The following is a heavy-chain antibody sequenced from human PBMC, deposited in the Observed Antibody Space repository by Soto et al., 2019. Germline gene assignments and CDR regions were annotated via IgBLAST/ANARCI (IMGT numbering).Heavy chain of an antibody. D-gene: IGHD3-22*01. V-gene: IGHV4-59*01. J-gene: IGHJ4*02. Sequence: SETLSLTCTVSGGSISSYYWSWIRQPPGKGLEWIGYIYYSGSTNYNPSLKSRVTISVDTSKNQFSLKLSSVTAADTAVYYCARERGYYDSSGYYYGVHNVSNFDCGGQGTLVTVPS. CDR2: IYYSGST. CDR1: GGSISSYY. CDR3: ARERGYYDSSGYYYGVHNVSNFDC.